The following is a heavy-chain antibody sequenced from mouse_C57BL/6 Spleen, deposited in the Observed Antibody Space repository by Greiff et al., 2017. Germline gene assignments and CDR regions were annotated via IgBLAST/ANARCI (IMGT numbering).Heavy chain of an antibody. D-gene: IGHD1-1*01. J-gene: IGHJ2*01. Sequence: QVQLQQSGAELVRPGTSVKMSCKASGYTFTNYWIGWAKQSPGHGLEWIGYIYPGGGYTNSNEKFKGKATLTADKSSTTTYMQFSSLTSEDADIYYCARRYYGKSFFDYWGQGTTLTVSS. CDR2: IYPGGGYT. CDR3: ARRYYGKSFFDY. CDR1: GYTFTNYW. V-gene: IGHV1-63*01.